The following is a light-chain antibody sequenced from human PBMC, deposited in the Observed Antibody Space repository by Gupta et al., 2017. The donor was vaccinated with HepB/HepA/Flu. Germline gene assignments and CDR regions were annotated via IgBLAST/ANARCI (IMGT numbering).Light chain of an antibody. CDR2: GAS. Sequence: VLTHLQATRPSSPGERATLSCMAIPSVISSYLTWYQQKPGQTPKLLLYGASNWAPGVPDRFSGSGSGTEFTLTSSRLKPEDLAVYYCQQGGRSHHTFGHGTKLEF. CDR1: PSVISSY. CDR3: QQGGRSHHT. V-gene: IGKV3-20*01. J-gene: IGKJ2*01.